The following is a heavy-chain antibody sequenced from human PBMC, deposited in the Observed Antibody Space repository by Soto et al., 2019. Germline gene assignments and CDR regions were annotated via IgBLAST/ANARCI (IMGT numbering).Heavy chain of an antibody. V-gene: IGHV3-23*01. CDR3: AKERYYPRDQFHY. CDR1: GFTFTYYD. D-gene: IGHD1-26*01. CDR2: ISANGQGI. Sequence: EVQLLESGGGLVQPGGSLRLSCTASGFTFTYYDFSWVRQAPGKGLEWVSAISANGQGIYYADSVRGRFTITGDNSKNTVFLHMDSLRAEDTAVYYCAKERYYPRDQFHYWGQGTLVTVSS. J-gene: IGHJ4*02.